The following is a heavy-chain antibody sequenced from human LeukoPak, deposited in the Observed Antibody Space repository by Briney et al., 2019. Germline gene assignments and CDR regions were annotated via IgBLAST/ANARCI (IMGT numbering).Heavy chain of an antibody. CDR3: ARGRGITIFGVVIHYNWFDP. Sequence: PSETLSLTCAVSGGSIRSSNWWSWVRQPPGKGLEWIGEIYHSGSTNYNPSLKSRVTISVDTSKNQFSLKLSSVTAADTAVYYCARGRGITIFGVVIHYNWFDPWGQGTLVTVSS. V-gene: IGHV4-4*02. CDR1: GGSIRSSNW. J-gene: IGHJ5*02. CDR2: IYHSGST. D-gene: IGHD3-3*01.